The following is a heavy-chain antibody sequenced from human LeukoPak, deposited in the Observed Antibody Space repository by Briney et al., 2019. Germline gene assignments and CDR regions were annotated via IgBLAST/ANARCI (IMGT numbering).Heavy chain of an antibody. V-gene: IGHV3-30*02. Sequence: PGGSLRLSCAASGFTFTSVGMHWVRQAPGKGLEWVAFIEWDGSNQYYASSVKGRFTFSRDNSKNTLYLQMDSVRPEDTAVYYCAKGFRYHFDYWGQGSLVTVSS. J-gene: IGHJ4*02. CDR3: AKGFRYHFDY. CDR2: IEWDGSNQ. CDR1: GFTFTSVG. D-gene: IGHD1-14*01.